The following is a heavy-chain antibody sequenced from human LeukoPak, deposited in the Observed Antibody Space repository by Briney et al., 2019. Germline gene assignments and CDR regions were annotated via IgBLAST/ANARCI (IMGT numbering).Heavy chain of an antibody. D-gene: IGHD6-6*01. CDR2: IHTTGST. V-gene: IGHV4-61*02. J-gene: IGHJ6*03. Sequence: SQTLSLTCTVSGGSINSDNYYWRRVRQPAGQGLEWIGRIHTTGSTDYNPSLESRVTISLDTSKNHFSLKVTSVTAADSALYYCARGEGRPKSISYFYYYMDVWGKGNTVTVSS. CDR3: ARGEGRPKSISYFYYYMDV. CDR1: GGSINSDNYY.